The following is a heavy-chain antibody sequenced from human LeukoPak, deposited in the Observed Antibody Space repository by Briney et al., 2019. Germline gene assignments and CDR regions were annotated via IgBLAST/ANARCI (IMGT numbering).Heavy chain of an antibody. V-gene: IGHV4-34*01. Sequence: PSETLSLTCAVYGGSFSGYYWSWIRQPPWKWLEWIGEINHSGSTNYNPSLKSRVTISVDTSKNQFSLKLSSVTAADTAVYYCARGRRYSSGWPFDYWGQGTLVTVSS. D-gene: IGHD6-19*01. CDR3: ARGRRYSSGWPFDY. CDR1: GGSFSGYY. J-gene: IGHJ4*02. CDR2: INHSGST.